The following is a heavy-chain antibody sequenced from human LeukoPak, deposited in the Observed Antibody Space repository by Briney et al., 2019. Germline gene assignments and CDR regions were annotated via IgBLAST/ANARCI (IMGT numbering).Heavy chain of an antibody. CDR3: ARSYCSSTSCYGGYDSRAFDI. V-gene: IGHV3-66*01. Sequence: GGSLRLSCAASGFTVSTNYMSWVRQAPGKGLEWVSVLYSGGSTYYADSVKGRFTISRDNSKNTLCLQMNSLRAEDTAVYYCARSYCSSTSCYGGYDSRAFDIWGQGTMVTVSS. J-gene: IGHJ3*02. CDR1: GFTVSTNY. CDR2: LYSGGST. D-gene: IGHD2-2*01.